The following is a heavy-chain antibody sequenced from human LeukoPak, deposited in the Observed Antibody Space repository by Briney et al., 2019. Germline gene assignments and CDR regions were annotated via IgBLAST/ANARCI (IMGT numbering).Heavy chain of an antibody. CDR3: AIMHGYYDGSGYWVQ. J-gene: IGHJ1*01. D-gene: IGHD3-22*01. CDR2: ITPNADRT. CDR1: GFTLGSYG. Sequence: GGSLRLSCAASGFTLGSYGMSWVRQAPGKGLEWVSFITPNADRTSYADSVEGRFTISRDNPRNTLYMQMNSLRDEDTALYYCAIMHGYYDGSGYWVQWGQGTLVTVSS. V-gene: IGHV3-23*01.